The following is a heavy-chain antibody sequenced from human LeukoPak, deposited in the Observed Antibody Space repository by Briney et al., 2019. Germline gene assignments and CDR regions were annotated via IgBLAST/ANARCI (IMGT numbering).Heavy chain of an antibody. CDR3: ARTSVDRGVDY. D-gene: IGHD3-10*01. CDR1: GGSISSYY. J-gene: IGHJ4*02. V-gene: IGHV4-59*08. Sequence: SETLSLTCTVSGGSISSYYWSWIRQPPGKGLEWIGYIYYSGSTNYNPSLKSRVTISVDTSKNQFSLKLSSVTAADTAVYYCARTSVDRGVDYWGQGTLVTVSS. CDR2: IYYSGST.